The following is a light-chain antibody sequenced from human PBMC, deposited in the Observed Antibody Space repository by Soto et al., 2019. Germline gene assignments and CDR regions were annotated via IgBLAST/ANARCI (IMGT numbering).Light chain of an antibody. Sequence: EILLTQSPDTLSLYPGERATPSCRASQTVTSNYLAWCQQRPGQAPKLLIYGASTRAAGIPDRFSGSGSGTDFTLTITRLEPEDAAVYFCQQYTGPLTTFGQGTRLEI. V-gene: IGKV3-20*01. CDR3: QQYTGPLTT. CDR1: QTVTSNY. J-gene: IGKJ5*01. CDR2: GAS.